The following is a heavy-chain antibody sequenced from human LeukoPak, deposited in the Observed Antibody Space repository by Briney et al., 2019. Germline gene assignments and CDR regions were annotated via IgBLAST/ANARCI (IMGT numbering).Heavy chain of an antibody. CDR3: ARDTYYYGSGSYSISAEFDY. CDR2: ISGSGGST. V-gene: IGHV3-23*01. D-gene: IGHD3-10*01. CDR1: GFTFSSYA. Sequence: QPGGSLRLSCAASGFTFSSYAMSWVRQAPGKGLEWVSAISGSGGSTYYADSVKGRFTISRDNSKNTLYLQMNSLRAEDTAVYYCARDTYYYGSGSYSISAEFDYWGQGTLVTVSS. J-gene: IGHJ4*02.